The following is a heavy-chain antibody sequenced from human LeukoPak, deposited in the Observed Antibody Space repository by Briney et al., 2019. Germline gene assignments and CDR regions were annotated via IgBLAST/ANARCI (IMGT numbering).Heavy chain of an antibody. V-gene: IGHV3-21*01. Sequence: PGGSLRLSCAASGFTFSSYSMNWVRQAPGKGLEWVSSISSSSSYIYYADSVKGRFTISRDNAKNSLYLQMNSLRAEDTAVYYCARDVGIAVARFDYWGQGTLVTVSS. CDR1: GFTFSSYS. J-gene: IGHJ4*02. D-gene: IGHD6-19*01. CDR3: ARDVGIAVARFDY. CDR2: ISSSSSYI.